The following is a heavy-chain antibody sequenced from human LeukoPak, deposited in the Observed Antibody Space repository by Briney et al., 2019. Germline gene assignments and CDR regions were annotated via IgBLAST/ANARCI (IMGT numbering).Heavy chain of an antibody. V-gene: IGHV3-30-3*01. D-gene: IGHD3-3*01. CDR1: GFTFSSYA. J-gene: IGHJ6*02. CDR3: AREIGDYDFWSGTRGNGMDV. CDR2: ISYVETSK. Sequence: GGSLRLSCAASGFTFSSYAMHWVRQAPGKGLEWVAVISYVETSKYYADSVKGRFTISRDNSKNMVYLQMDSLRAEDTAVYYCAREIGDYDFWSGTRGNGMDVWGQGTTVTVSS.